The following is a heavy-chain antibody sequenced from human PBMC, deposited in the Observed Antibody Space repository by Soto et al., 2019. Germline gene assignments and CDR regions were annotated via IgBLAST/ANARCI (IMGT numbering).Heavy chain of an antibody. CDR2: IYYSGST. J-gene: IGHJ4*02. V-gene: IGHV4-31*03. CDR3: ASRRYSYGYLSY. Sequence: SETLSLTCTVSGGSISSGGYYWSWIRQHPGKDLEWIGYIYYSGSTYYNPSLKSRVTISVDTSKNQFSLKLSSVTAADTAVYYCASRRYSYGYLSYWGQGTLVTVSS. CDR1: GGSISSGGYY. D-gene: IGHD5-18*01.